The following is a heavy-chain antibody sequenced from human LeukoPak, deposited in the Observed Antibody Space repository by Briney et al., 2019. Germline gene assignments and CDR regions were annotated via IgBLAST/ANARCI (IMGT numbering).Heavy chain of an antibody. Sequence: PSETLSLTCTVSGGSISSYYWSWIRQPSGKGLEWIGYIYYSGSTNYNPSLKSRVTISVDTSKNQFSLKLSSVTAADTAVYYCARCFSVSWVWFDPWGQGTLVTVSS. D-gene: IGHD6-13*01. CDR1: GGSISSYY. CDR3: ARCFSVSWVWFDP. CDR2: IYYSGST. V-gene: IGHV4-59*01. J-gene: IGHJ5*02.